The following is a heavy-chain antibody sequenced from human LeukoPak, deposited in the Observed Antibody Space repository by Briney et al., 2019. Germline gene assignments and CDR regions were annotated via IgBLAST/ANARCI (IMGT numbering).Heavy chain of an antibody. Sequence: GSSVKVSCKASGGTFSSYAISWVRQAPGQGLEWMGRIIPIFGTANYAQKFQGRVTITTDVSTSTAYMELSSLRSEDTAVYYCASDRFGELLLSVWYFDYWGQGTLVTVST. V-gene: IGHV1-69*05. CDR3: ASDRFGELLLSVWYFDY. CDR2: IIPIFGTA. CDR1: GGTFSSYA. D-gene: IGHD3-10*01. J-gene: IGHJ4*02.